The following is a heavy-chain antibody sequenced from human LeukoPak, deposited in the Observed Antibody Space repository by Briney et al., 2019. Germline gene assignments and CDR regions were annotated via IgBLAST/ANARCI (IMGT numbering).Heavy chain of an antibody. CDR2: ISWNSGSI. V-gene: IGHV3-9*01. D-gene: IGHD1-26*01. CDR3: AKDISPWGELRDAFDI. CDR1: GFTFDDYA. Sequence: PGGSLRLSCAASGFTFDDYAMHWVRQAPGKGLEWVSGISWNSGSIGYADSVKGRFTISRDNAKNSLYLQMNSLRAEDTALYYCAKDISPWGELRDAFDIWGQGTMVTVSS. J-gene: IGHJ3*02.